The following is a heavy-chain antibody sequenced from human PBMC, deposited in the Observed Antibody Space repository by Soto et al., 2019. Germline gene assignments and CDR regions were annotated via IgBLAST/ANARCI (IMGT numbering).Heavy chain of an antibody. Sequence: QITLKESGPTLVKPTQTLTLACTFSGFSLSTSGVGVGWIRQPPGKALEWLALIYWDDDKRYSPSLKSSLTITKDTSKNQVVVTMTNMDPVDTGTYYCANKGAGYRGFKYWGQGTLVTVSS. V-gene: IGHV2-5*02. CDR1: GFSLSTSGVG. D-gene: IGHD5-12*01. J-gene: IGHJ4*02. CDR2: IYWDDDK. CDR3: ANKGAGYRGFKY.